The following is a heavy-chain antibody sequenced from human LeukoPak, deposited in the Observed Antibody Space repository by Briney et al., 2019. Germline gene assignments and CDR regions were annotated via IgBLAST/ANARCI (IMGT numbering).Heavy chain of an antibody. CDR2: IYYSGST. CDR3: ARAVVYYDSSGYYYYYGMDV. J-gene: IGHJ6*02. Sequence: SETLSLTCTVSGGSVSSGSYYRSWIRQPPGKALEWIGYIYYSGSTNYNPSLKSRVTISVDTSKNQFSLKLSSVTAADTAVYYCARAVVYYDSSGYYYYYGMDVWGQGTTVTVSS. CDR1: GGSVSSGSYY. D-gene: IGHD3-22*01. V-gene: IGHV4-61*01.